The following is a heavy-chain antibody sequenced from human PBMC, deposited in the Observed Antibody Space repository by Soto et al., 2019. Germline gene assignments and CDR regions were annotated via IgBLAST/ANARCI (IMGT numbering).Heavy chain of an antibody. CDR1: GATFTNYA. J-gene: IGHJ6*02. V-gene: IGHV1-69*11. CDR3: ARVEAGAYYQDYYGMDV. CDR2: IIPVLGTA. D-gene: IGHD3-22*01. Sequence: QVQLVQSGAEVKKPGSSVKVSCKASGATFTNYAISWVRQAPGQWLECMGGIIPVLGTANYAQKFQGRVTITADESTRTAYRELRSLRSEDTAVYFCARVEAGAYYQDYYGMDVWGQGTTVTVSS.